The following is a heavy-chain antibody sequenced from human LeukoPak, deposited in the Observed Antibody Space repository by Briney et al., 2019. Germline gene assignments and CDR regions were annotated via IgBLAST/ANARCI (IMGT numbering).Heavy chain of an antibody. Sequence: GGSLRLSCAASGFSFKDYNMHWVRQAPGKGLEWVAVITYDGSNKYYTDSVKGRFTISRDNSKSTLYLQMNSLRAEDTAVYYCAKVRWDNSGWYYLDYWGQGTLVTVSS. CDR1: GFSFKDYN. V-gene: IGHV3-30*18. CDR3: AKVRWDNSGWYYLDY. D-gene: IGHD6-19*01. CDR2: ITYDGSNK. J-gene: IGHJ4*02.